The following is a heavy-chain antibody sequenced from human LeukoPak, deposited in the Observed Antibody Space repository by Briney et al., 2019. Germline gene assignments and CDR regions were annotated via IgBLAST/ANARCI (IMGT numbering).Heavy chain of an antibody. CDR1: GFTFSSYG. CDR3: ARDWGRIGGGTGSHDY. CDR2: ISSSGSTI. J-gene: IGHJ4*02. V-gene: IGHV3-48*04. Sequence: GGSLRLSCAASGFTFSSYGMHWVRQAPGKGLEWVSYISSSGSTIYYADSVKGRFTISRDNAKNSLYLQMNSLRAEDTAVYYCARDWGRIGGGTGSHDYWGQGTLVTVSS. D-gene: IGHD1-1*01.